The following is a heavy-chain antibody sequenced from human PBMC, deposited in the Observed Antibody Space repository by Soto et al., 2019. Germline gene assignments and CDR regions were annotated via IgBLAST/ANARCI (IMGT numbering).Heavy chain of an antibody. V-gene: IGHV3-15*01. CDR2: IKSIGGGGTR. D-gene: IGHD3-10*01. Sequence: PVVSLRPSFTISGFTYTTAWMSWVRQAPGKGLDGVGRIKSIGGGGTRDYAAPVKGIFTISRDDSQNTVYLQMNSLEFEDTAVYYCAADLPNYGSGEFDYWGQGA. CDR3: AADLPNYGSGEFDY. J-gene: IGHJ4*02. CDR1: GFTYTTAW.